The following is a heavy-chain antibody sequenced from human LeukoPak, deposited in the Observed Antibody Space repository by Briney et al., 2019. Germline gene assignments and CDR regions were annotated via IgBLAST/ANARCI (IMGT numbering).Heavy chain of an antibody. Sequence: PSETLSLTCTVSGGSISSYYWSWIRQPPGKGLEWIGYIYYSGSTNYNPSLKSRVTISVDTSKNQFSLKLSSVTAADTAVYYCARGIVVVVAANDAFDIWGQGTMVTVSS. CDR2: IYYSGST. D-gene: IGHD2-15*01. CDR3: ARGIVVVVAANDAFDI. V-gene: IGHV4-59*01. J-gene: IGHJ3*02. CDR1: GGSISSYY.